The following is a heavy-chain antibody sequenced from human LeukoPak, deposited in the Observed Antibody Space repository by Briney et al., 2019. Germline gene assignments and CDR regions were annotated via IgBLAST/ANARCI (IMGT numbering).Heavy chain of an antibody. D-gene: IGHD3-3*01. CDR2: INPDSGGT. Sequence: ASVKVSCKASGYTFTGYYMHWVRQAPGQGLEWMGWINPDSGGTIYAQNFQGRVTMTRDTSISTAYMELSSLRSEDTAVYYCARGSTIFGVVYFDYWGQGTLVTVSS. V-gene: IGHV1-2*02. CDR1: GYTFTGYY. J-gene: IGHJ4*02. CDR3: ARGSTIFGVVYFDY.